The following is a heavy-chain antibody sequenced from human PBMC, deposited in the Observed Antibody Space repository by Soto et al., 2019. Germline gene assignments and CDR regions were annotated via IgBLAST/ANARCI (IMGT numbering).Heavy chain of an antibody. Sequence: QLQLQESGPGLVKPSETLSLTCTVSGGSISSSSYYWGWIRQPPGKGLEWIGNIFYSVSTYYTPSLKSRVTISVDTSKTQFSLKLNSVTAADTAVYYCASYISVAARFDPWGQGTLVTVSS. CDR1: GGSISSSSYY. CDR3: ASYISVAARFDP. CDR2: IFYSVST. D-gene: IGHD2-21*01. J-gene: IGHJ5*02. V-gene: IGHV4-39*01.